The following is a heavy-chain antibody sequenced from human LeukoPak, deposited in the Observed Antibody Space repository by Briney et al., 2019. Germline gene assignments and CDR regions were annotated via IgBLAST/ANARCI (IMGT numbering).Heavy chain of an antibody. D-gene: IGHD6-6*01. Sequence: GASVKVSCKASGYTFTGYYMHWVRQAPGQGLEWMGWINPNSGGTSYAQKFQGRVIMTRDTSISTVYMELSRLRSDDTAVYFCARDAARPLGHWGQGTLVTVSS. V-gene: IGHV1-2*02. CDR2: INPNSGGT. CDR1: GYTFTGYY. CDR3: ARDAARPLGH. J-gene: IGHJ4*02.